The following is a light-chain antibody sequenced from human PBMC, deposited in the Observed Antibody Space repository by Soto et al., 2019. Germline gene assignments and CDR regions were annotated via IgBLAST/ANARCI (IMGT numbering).Light chain of an antibody. CDR3: GTWDSSLSVLV. CDR1: SSNIGRNF. V-gene: IGLV1-51*01. CDR2: DDT. Sequence: QSVLTQPPSVSAAPGQGVTMSCSGTSSNIGRNFVAWYQQLPGTAPKLLIYDDTKRPYGIPGRFSASKSGTSATLAITGLQTGDEADYSCGTWDSSLSVLVFGGGTKLTVL. J-gene: IGLJ3*02.